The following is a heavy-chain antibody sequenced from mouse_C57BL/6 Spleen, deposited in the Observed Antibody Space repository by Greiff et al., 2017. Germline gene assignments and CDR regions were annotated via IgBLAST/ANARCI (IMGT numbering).Heavy chain of an antibody. J-gene: IGHJ4*01. Sequence: QVQLQQSGAELVRPGTSVKVSCKASGYAFTNYLIEWVKQRPGQGLEWIGVINPGSGGTNYNEQFKGKATLTADKSSSTAYMQLSSLTSEDSAVYFCARDGYYERAMDYWGQGTSVTVSS. CDR1: GYAFTNYL. CDR2: INPGSGGT. CDR3: ARDGYYERAMDY. D-gene: IGHD2-3*01. V-gene: IGHV1-54*01.